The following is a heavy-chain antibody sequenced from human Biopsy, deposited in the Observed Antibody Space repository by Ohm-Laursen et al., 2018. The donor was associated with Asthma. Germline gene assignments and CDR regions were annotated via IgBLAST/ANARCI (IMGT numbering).Heavy chain of an antibody. CDR1: RFTYE. V-gene: IGHV3-30-3*01. CDR2: ISYDGSSI. CDR3: SREGVAGTHIED. D-gene: IGHD6-19*01. Sequence: SLRLSCTASRFTYEMHWVRQAPGKGLEWVAVISYDGSSIYYADSVKGRFTISRDNSKNTLSLQMNSLTAEGTAVYYCSREGVAGTHIEDWGQGTLVTVSS. J-gene: IGHJ4*02.